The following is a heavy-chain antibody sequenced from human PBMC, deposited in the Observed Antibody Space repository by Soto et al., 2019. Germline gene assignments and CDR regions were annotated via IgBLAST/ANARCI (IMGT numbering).Heavy chain of an antibody. Sequence: SETLSLTCTVSGGSISSSSYYWGWIRQPPGKGLEWIGSIYYSGSTYYNPSLKSRVTISVDTSKNQFSLKLSSVTAADTAVYYCARQGYDSSGYPFDYWGQGTLVTVSS. V-gene: IGHV4-39*01. D-gene: IGHD3-22*01. CDR1: GGSISSSSYY. J-gene: IGHJ4*02. CDR2: IYYSGST. CDR3: ARQGYDSSGYPFDY.